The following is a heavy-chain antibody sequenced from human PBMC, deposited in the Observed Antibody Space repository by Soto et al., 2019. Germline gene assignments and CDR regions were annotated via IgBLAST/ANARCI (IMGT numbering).Heavy chain of an antibody. D-gene: IGHD6-19*01. CDR3: ARAPSLSGWSYYFDY. J-gene: IGHJ4*02. Sequence: EVQLVESGGGLVQPGGSLRLSCAASGFTFSSYSMNWVRQAPGKGLEWVSYISSSSSTIYYADSVKGRFTISRDNAKNSLYLQMNSLRDEDTDVYYWARAPSLSGWSYYFDYWGQGTLVTVSS. V-gene: IGHV3-48*02. CDR1: GFTFSSYS. CDR2: ISSSSSTI.